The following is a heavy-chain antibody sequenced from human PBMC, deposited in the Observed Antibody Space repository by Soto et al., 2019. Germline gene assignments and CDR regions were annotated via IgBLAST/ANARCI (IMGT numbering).Heavy chain of an antibody. CDR3: ARGGALGSSSFDY. CDR1: GGTFSSYA. D-gene: IGHD6-6*01. Sequence: SVKVSCEASGGTFSSYAISWVRQAPGQGLEWMGGIIPIFGTANYAQKFQGRVTITADKSTSTAYMELSSLRSEDTAVYYCARGGALGSSSFDYWGQGTLVIVSS. J-gene: IGHJ4*02. CDR2: IIPIFGTA. V-gene: IGHV1-69*06.